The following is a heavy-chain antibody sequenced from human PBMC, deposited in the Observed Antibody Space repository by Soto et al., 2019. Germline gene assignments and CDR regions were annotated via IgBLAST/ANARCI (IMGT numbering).Heavy chain of an antibody. CDR3: ARAGPESHPRGYYYGMDV. D-gene: IGHD3-10*01. V-gene: IGHV3-48*03. CDR1: GFTFSSYE. Sequence: GGSLRLSCAASGFTFSSYEMNWVRQAPGKGLEWVSYISSSGSTIYYADSVKGRFTIPRDNAKNSLYLQMSSLRAEDTAVYYCARAGPESHPRGYYYGMDVWGQGTTVTVSS. J-gene: IGHJ6*02. CDR2: ISSSGSTI.